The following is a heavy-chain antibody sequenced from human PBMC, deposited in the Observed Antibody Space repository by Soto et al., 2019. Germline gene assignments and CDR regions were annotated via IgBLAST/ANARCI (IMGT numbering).Heavy chain of an antibody. CDR3: ARDSGSDYDSSGYSAFDI. D-gene: IGHD3-22*01. CDR2: IWYDGSNK. J-gene: IGHJ3*02. Sequence: QVQLVESGGGVVQPGRSLRLSCAASGFTFSSYGMHWVRQAPGKGLEWVAVIWYDGSNKYYADSVKGRFTISRDNSKNTLYLQMNSLRAEDTAVYYCARDSGSDYDSSGYSAFDIWGQGTMVTVSS. CDR1: GFTFSSYG. V-gene: IGHV3-33*01.